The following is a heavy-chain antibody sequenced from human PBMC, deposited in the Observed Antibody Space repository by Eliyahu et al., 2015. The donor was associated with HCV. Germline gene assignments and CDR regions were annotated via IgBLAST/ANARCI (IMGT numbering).Heavy chain of an antibody. V-gene: IGHV3-23*01. D-gene: IGHD2-2*03. CDR3: AKHGKLSWTLLDAFDL. Sequence: EVHLLESGGGLVQPGGSLRLSCAASGFPFSTYAMRWVRQAPGKGLEWVSFISGSGGSTYYADSVKGRFTFSRDDSKNTLYLQMNSLSAEDTAVYFCAKHGKLSWTLLDAFDLWGQGTMVTVSS. CDR1: GFPFSTYA. CDR2: ISGSGGST. J-gene: IGHJ3*01.